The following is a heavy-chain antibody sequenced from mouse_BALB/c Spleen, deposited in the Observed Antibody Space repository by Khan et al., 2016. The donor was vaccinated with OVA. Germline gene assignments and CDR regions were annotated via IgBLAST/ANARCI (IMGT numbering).Heavy chain of an antibody. CDR2: IFPGTGHI. CDR3: ARGRYYGSNPLMDY. CDR1: GYTFTSYD. D-gene: IGHD1-1*01. J-gene: IGHJ4*01. Sequence: QVQLKESGAELVKPGASVKLSCKASGYTFTSYDINWVRQSPEQGLEWIGWIFPGTGHIQYNEKFKGKAKLTTAKYSSTAYMQLSRLTSETSSVYFCARGRYYGSNPLMDYWGQGTSVTVSS. V-gene: IGHV1-77*01.